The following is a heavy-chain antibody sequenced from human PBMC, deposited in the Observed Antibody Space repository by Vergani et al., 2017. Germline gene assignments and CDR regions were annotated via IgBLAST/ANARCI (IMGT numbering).Heavy chain of an antibody. D-gene: IGHD2-2*01. CDR1: GFTFSDYY. CDR3: ARVVVVPASAHYYMDV. V-gene: IGHV3-11*01. J-gene: IGHJ6*03. Sequence: QVQLVESGGGLVKPGGSLRLSCVGFGFTFSDYYMSWIRQPPGKGLEWISHIPRGGSPIFYADSLKGRFTISRDNAKKSLYLQMDSLRVEETAVYYCARVVVVPASAHYYMDVWGTGTTVTVSS. CDR2: IPRGGSPI.